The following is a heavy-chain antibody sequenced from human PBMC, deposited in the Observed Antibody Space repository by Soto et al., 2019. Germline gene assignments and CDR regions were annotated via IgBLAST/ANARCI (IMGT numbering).Heavy chain of an antibody. CDR2: IYYSGST. Sequence: QVQLQESGPGLVKPSETLSLTCTVSGGSVSSGSYYWSWIRQPPGKGLEWIGYIYYSGSTHYNPSLKSRVTISKDTSNHHFSLKLSSVTAADPAVYSCARAWGRTIDSNGYFDYWGQGTLVTASS. V-gene: IGHV4-61*03. CDR1: GGSVSSGSYY. J-gene: IGHJ4*02. CDR3: ARAWGRTIDSNGYFDY. D-gene: IGHD3-22*01.